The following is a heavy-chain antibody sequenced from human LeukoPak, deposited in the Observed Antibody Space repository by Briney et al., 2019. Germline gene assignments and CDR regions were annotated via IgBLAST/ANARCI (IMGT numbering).Heavy chain of an antibody. V-gene: IGHV1-46*02. CDR2: INPSSGST. D-gene: IGHD3-9*01. Sequence: ASVKVSCKASGYTFNSYYMHWVRQAPGQGLEWMGIINPSSGSTSYAQNFQGRVTMTRDTSTSTVYMELSSLRSEDTAVYYCARGRQYYDILTGYHRYYYYYMDVWGKGTTVTVSS. CDR3: ARGRQYYDILTGYHRYYYYYMDV. CDR1: GYTFNSYY. J-gene: IGHJ6*03.